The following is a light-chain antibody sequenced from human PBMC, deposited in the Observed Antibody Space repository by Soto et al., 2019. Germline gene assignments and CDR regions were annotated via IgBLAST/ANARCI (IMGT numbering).Light chain of an antibody. V-gene: IGLV2-14*02. Sequence: QSALTQPASVSGSPGQSITISCTGASSDVGSYNLVSWYQQHPGKAPKLIIYEGNKRPSGISNRFSGSKSDNTASLTISGLQAEDEAEYYCSSYTNINTRACVFGTGTKVTVL. CDR1: SSDVGSYNL. J-gene: IGLJ1*01. CDR2: EGN. CDR3: SSYTNINTRACV.